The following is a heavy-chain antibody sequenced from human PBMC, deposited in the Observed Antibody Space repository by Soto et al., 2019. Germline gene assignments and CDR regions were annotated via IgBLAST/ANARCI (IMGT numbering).Heavy chain of an antibody. CDR3: ARGTYGDYDY. CDR2: ISAGGTSA. D-gene: IGHD4-17*01. CDR1: GFTFSGYA. J-gene: IGHJ4*02. Sequence: EVQLLESGGGLVQPGGSLRLSCAASGFTFSGYAMSWFRQAPGMGLEWVSAISAGGTSAYYADSDSMKGRFIISRDKSKNTLYLQMSSLRVDDTAVYYCARGTYGDYDYWGQGTLVTVSS. V-gene: IGHV3-23*01.